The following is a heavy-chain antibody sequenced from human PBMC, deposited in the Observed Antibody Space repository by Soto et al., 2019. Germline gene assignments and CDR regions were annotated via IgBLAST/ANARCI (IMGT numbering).Heavy chain of an antibody. Sequence: PSETLSLTCTVSGCSVSSGSYYWSWIRQPPGKGLEWIGYIYYSGSTNYNPSLKSRVTISVDTSKNQFSLKLSSVTAADTAVYYCARDSRTGTFRYYYGMDVWGQGTTVTVSS. D-gene: IGHD1-1*01. V-gene: IGHV4-61*01. CDR1: GCSVSSGSYY. J-gene: IGHJ6*02. CDR2: IYYSGST. CDR3: ARDSRTGTFRYYYGMDV.